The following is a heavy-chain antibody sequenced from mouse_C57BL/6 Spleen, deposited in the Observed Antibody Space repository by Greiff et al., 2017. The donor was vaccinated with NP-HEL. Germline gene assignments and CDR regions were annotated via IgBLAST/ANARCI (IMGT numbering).Heavy chain of an antibody. Sequence: EVKLLESVGGLVKPGRSLKLSCAASGFTFSDYGMHWVRQAPETGLEWVAYISTDGSTIYYADTLKGRFTISRDNAKNTLYLQMTSLKSEDTAMYYCASHYDGSNCYFDVWGTGTTVTVSS. CDR3: ASHYDGSNCYFDV. V-gene: IGHV5-17*03. CDR1: GFTFSDYG. D-gene: IGHD1-1*01. J-gene: IGHJ1*03. CDR2: ISTDGSTI.